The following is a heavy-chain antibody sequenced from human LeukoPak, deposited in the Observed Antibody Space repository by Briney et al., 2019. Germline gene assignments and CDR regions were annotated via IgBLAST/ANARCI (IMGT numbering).Heavy chain of an antibody. Sequence: PSETLSLTCTVSGGSISSSSYSWGWIRQPPGKGLEWIGSIYYSGSTYYNPSLKSRVTISVDTSKNQFSLKLSFVTAADTAVYYCARHVELWHDTAMVNMVWFDPWGQGTLVTVSS. CDR2: IYYSGST. CDR1: GGSISSSSYS. D-gene: IGHD5-18*01. J-gene: IGHJ5*02. V-gene: IGHV4-39*01. CDR3: ARHVELWHDTAMVNMVWFDP.